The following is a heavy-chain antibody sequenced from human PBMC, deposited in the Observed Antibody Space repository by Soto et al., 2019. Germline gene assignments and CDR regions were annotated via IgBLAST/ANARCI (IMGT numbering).Heavy chain of an antibody. CDR1: GFTFSSYW. CDR2: IKQDGSEK. CDR3: AREQRDTAMVTGMDV. Sequence: GGSLRLSCAASGFTFSSYWMSWVRQAPGKGLEWVANIKQDGSEKYYVDSVKGRFTISRDNAKNSLYLQMNSLRAEDMAVYYCAREQRDTAMVTGMDVWGKGTTVTVSS. J-gene: IGHJ6*03. D-gene: IGHD5-18*01. V-gene: IGHV3-7*01.